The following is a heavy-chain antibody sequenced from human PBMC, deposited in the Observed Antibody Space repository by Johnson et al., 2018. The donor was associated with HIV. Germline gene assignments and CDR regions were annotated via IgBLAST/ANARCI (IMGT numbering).Heavy chain of an antibody. J-gene: IGHJ3*02. Sequence: VQLVESGGGLVQPGRSLRLSCAASGFTFDDYAMHWVRQAPGKGLEWVSGISWNSGIIGYADSVKGQFTISRDNSKNTLYLQMNSLRAEDTAVHYCAKEEGIAAAGGAFDIWGQGTMVTVSS. CDR2: ISWNSGII. CDR1: GFTFDDYA. D-gene: IGHD6-13*01. V-gene: IGHV3-9*01. CDR3: AKEEGIAAAGGAFDI.